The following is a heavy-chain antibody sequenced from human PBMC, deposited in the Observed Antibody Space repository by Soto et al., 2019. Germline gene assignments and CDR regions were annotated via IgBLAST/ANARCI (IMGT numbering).Heavy chain of an antibody. Sequence: GASVKVSCKASGYTFTSYGISWVRQAPGQRLEWMGWISADNGNTNYSQKLQGRVTITTDTSASTAYMELSSLRSEDTAVYYCARDLILGYCSGGSCYYAWDYYYYYMDVWGKGTTVTVSS. CDR2: ISADNGNT. D-gene: IGHD2-15*01. J-gene: IGHJ6*03. V-gene: IGHV1-18*01. CDR1: GYTFTSYG. CDR3: ARDLILGYCSGGSCYYAWDYYYYYMDV.